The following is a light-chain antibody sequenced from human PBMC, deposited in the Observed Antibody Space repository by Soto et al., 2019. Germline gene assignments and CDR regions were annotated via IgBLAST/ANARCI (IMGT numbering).Light chain of an antibody. J-gene: IGKJ1*01. V-gene: IGKV1-12*01. CDR3: QQANSYPWT. CDR1: QGVSDW. Sequence: DIQMTQSPSSGSASVGDSVTINYRASQGVSDWVAWYQQKPGEAPKLLIYGSSSLLSGVPSRFSGTRSGTDFTLTISSLQPEDFATYYCQQANSYPWTFGQGTKVDI. CDR2: GSS.